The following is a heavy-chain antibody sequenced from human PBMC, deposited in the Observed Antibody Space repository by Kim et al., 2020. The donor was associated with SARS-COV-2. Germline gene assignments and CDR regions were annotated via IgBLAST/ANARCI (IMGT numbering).Heavy chain of an antibody. V-gene: IGHV3-30*01. CDR3: ARGPPIAAAGSFDY. Sequence: VDPVKGRFTNSRDNSKNTLYLQMNSLRAEDTAVYYCARGPPIAAAGSFDYWGQGTLVTVSS. J-gene: IGHJ4*02. D-gene: IGHD6-13*01.